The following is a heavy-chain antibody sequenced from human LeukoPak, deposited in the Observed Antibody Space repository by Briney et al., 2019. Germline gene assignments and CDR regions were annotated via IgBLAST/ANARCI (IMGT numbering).Heavy chain of an antibody. D-gene: IGHD6-6*01. V-gene: IGHV6-1*01. CDR3: ARAFLGRYSSSSPLLYYMDV. CDR1: GDSVSSNSAA. J-gene: IGHJ6*03. Sequence: SQTLSLTCAISGDSVSSNSAAWNWIRPSPSRGLEWLGRTYYRSKWYNDYAVSVKSRITISPDTSKNQFSLQLNSVTPEDTAVYYCARAFLGRYSSSSPLLYYMDVWGKGTTVTVSS. CDR2: TYYRSKWYN.